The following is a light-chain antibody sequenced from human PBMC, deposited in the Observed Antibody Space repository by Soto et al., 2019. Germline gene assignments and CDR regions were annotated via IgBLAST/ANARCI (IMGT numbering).Light chain of an antibody. J-gene: IGKJ5*01. V-gene: IGKV2D-29*02. CDR3: MQSTQLPPT. Sequence: DVVMTQNPLSLSVAPGQPASISCKSSQSLLHITGETFLFWYLQKPGQSPQLLIYEVSTRVSGVPDRFSGSGSGTDFTLEISRVETDDVGIYYCMQSTQLPPTFGQGRLLEI. CDR2: EVS. CDR1: QSLLHITGETF.